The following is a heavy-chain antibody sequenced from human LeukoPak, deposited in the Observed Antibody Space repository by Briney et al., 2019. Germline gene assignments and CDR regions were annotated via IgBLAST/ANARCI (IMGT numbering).Heavy chain of an antibody. D-gene: IGHD6-19*01. CDR3: ARESESSGWYDY. CDR1: GFTFSIYG. CDR2: ISYDGSDK. Sequence: GRSLRLSCAASGFTFSIYGMHWVRQAPGKGLEWVAVISYDGSDKYYADSVKGRFTISRDNSKNSLYLQMNSLRSDGTALYYCARESESSGWYDYWGQGTLVTVSS. V-gene: IGHV3-30*03. J-gene: IGHJ4*02.